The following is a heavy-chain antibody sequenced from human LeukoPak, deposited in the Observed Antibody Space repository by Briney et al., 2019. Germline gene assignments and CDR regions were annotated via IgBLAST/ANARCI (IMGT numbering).Heavy chain of an antibody. CDR3: ARVGSSGDDSSGYSDY. CDR2: INPSGGST. J-gene: IGHJ4*02. Sequence: ASVKVSCKASGYTFTNFYMHWVQQAPGQGLEWMGIINPSGGSTTYAQKFQGRITMTRDTSTSTVYMELTSLRSEDTAVYYCARVGSSGDDSSGYSDYWGQGTLVTVSS. V-gene: IGHV1-46*01. CDR1: GYTFTNFY. D-gene: IGHD3-22*01.